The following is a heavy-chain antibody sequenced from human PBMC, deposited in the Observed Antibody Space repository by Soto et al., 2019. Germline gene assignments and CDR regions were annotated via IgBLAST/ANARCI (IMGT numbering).Heavy chain of an antibody. CDR3: ARGNGYDFWSGQTYYYYGMDV. D-gene: IGHD3-3*01. CDR1: GYTFTSYD. J-gene: IGHJ6*02. V-gene: IGHV1-8*01. Sequence: VASVKVSCKASGYTFTSYDINWVRQATGQGLEWMGWMNPNSGNTGYAQKFQGRVTMTRNTSISTAYMELSSLRSEDTAVYYCARGNGYDFWSGQTYYYYGMDVWGQGTTVTVSS. CDR2: MNPNSGNT.